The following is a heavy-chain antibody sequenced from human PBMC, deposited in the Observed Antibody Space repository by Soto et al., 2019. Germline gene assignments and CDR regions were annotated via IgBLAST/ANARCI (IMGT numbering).Heavy chain of an antibody. CDR1: GYTFTSSH. V-gene: IGHV1-46*03. J-gene: IGHJ4*02. Sequence: QVQLVQSGAEVKKPGATVKLSCKASGYTFTSSHMHWVRQVPGQGLEWMGVIDCRGGTTSYTQKFQGRVTMITDASTSTVYMYLDSLRSEDTAVYYCTRDGDGDGWEVVLDYWGQRTLVTVSS. CDR2: IDCRGGTT. CDR3: TRDGDGDGWEVVLDY. D-gene: IGHD2-21*01.